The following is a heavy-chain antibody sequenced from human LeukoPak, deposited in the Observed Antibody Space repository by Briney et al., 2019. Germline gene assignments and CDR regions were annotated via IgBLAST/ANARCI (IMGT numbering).Heavy chain of an antibody. CDR3: AKLFGYSYATIDY. Sequence: GGSLRLSCAASAFSVSDKYMSWVRQAPGKGLEWVSVLYTGGDTFYADSVRGRFTISRDNSKNTLYLQMNSLRAEDTAVYYCAKLFGYSYATIDYWGQGTLVTVSS. CDR1: AFSVSDKY. D-gene: IGHD5-18*01. CDR2: LYTGGDT. V-gene: IGHV3-53*01. J-gene: IGHJ4*02.